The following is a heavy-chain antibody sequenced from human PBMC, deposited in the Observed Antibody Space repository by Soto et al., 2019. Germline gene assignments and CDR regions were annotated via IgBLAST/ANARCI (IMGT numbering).Heavy chain of an antibody. Sequence: AGGSLRLSCVASGLTLSNHAMTWVRQAPGKGLEWVSSVSENGAVTYYADSVKGRFTISRDNSKNTLYLQPNNLRAEDTAVYYCVPGSSGTRGEDSWGPGALVTVSS. V-gene: IGHV3-23*01. CDR3: VPGSSGTRGEDS. CDR2: VSENGAVT. D-gene: IGHD3-10*01. CDR1: GLTLSNHA. J-gene: IGHJ4*02.